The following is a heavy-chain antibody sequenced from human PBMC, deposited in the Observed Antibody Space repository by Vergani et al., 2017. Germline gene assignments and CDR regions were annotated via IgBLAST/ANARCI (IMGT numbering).Heavy chain of an antibody. CDR2: IYYSGST. J-gene: IGHJ6*03. CDR1: GGSISSYY. V-gene: IGHV4-59*01. D-gene: IGHD6-6*01. Sequence: QVQLQESGPGLVKPSETLSLTCTVSGGSISSYYWSWIRQPPGKGLEWIGYIYYSGSTNSNPSLKSRVTISVDTSKNQFSLKLSSVTAADTAVYYCARGVEYSSSSVLRYYYMDVWGKGTTVTVSS. CDR3: ARGVEYSSSSVLRYYYMDV.